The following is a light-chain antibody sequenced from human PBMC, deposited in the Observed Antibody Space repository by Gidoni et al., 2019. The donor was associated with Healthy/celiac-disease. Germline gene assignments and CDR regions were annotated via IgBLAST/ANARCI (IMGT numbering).Light chain of an antibody. J-gene: IGLJ2*01. V-gene: IGLV3-25*02. Sequence: SSELTQPPSVSVSPGQTARITGSGDALPKQYAYWYQQKPGQAPLLVIYKDSERPSGMPARFSGSSSGTTVTLTISGVQAEDEADYYCQSADSSGTYVVFGGGTKLTVL. CDR2: KDS. CDR1: ALPKQY. CDR3: QSADSSGTYVV.